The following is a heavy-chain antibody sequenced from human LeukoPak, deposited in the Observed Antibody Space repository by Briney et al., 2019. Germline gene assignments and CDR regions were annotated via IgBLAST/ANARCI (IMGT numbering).Heavy chain of an antibody. D-gene: IGHD1-26*01. Sequence: ASVKVSFKASGYTFTGYNIHWVRQAPGQGLEWMGWINPNSGGTNYTQKFQGRVTLTRDMSINTAYLELSRLRSDDTAVYYCARSVEVGATFFVYWGQGTLVTVPS. J-gene: IGHJ4*02. V-gene: IGHV1-2*02. CDR1: GYTFTGYN. CDR3: ARSVEVGATFFVY. CDR2: INPNSGGT.